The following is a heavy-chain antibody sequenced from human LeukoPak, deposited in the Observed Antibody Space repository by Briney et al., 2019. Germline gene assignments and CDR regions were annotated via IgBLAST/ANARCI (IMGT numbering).Heavy chain of an antibody. CDR1: GGSISSYY. J-gene: IGHJ4*02. V-gene: IGHV4-59*01. D-gene: IGHD6-13*01. Sequence: IPSETLSLTCTVSGGSISSYYWSWIRQPPGKGLEWIGYIYYSGSTNYNPSLKSRVTMSVDTSKNQFSLKLSSVTAADTAVYYCARAGQLDRPFNYWGQGTVVTVAS. CDR3: ARAGQLDRPFNY. CDR2: IYYSGST.